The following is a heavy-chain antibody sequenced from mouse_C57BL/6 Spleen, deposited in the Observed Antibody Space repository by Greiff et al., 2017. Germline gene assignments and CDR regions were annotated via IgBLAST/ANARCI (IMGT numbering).Heavy chain of an antibody. V-gene: IGHV1-54*01. D-gene: IGHD1-1*01. CDR2: INPGSGGT. J-gene: IGHJ2*01. CDR1: GYAFTNYL. CDR3: ARTYYGSSLYYFDY. Sequence: QVQLQQSGAELVRPGTSVKVSCKASGYAFTNYLIEWVKQRPGQGLEWIGVINPGSGGTNYNEKFKGKATLTADKSSRPAYMQLSSLTSEDSAGYLYARTYYGSSLYYFDYWGQGTTLTVSS.